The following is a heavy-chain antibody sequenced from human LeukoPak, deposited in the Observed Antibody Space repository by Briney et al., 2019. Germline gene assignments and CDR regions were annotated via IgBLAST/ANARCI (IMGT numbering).Heavy chain of an antibody. Sequence: SETLSLICTVSGGSIISGCYYWGWIRQPPGKGLEWIGTIYSSGSTYYNPSLKSRVTMFVDTSKDEISLRLSSVTAADTAVFYCARLNWKYGVDVWGQGTTVTVSS. D-gene: IGHD1-20*01. J-gene: IGHJ6*01. CDR1: GGSIISGCYY. CDR3: ARLNWKYGVDV. CDR2: IYSSGST. V-gene: IGHV4-39*01.